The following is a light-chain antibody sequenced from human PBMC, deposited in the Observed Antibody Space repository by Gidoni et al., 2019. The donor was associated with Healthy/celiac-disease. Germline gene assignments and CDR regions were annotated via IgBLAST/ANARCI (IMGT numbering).Light chain of an antibody. CDR3: QQGGGDMYT. J-gene: IGKJ2*01. Sequence: EIVLTQSPGTLSLSPGERATLSCRASQSVSSSYLAWYQQKPGQAPRLLIYGASSRATGIPDRFSGSGSGTDFTLTISRLEPEDFAVYYCQQGGGDMYTFXQXTKLEIK. CDR2: GAS. CDR1: QSVSSSY. V-gene: IGKV3-20*01.